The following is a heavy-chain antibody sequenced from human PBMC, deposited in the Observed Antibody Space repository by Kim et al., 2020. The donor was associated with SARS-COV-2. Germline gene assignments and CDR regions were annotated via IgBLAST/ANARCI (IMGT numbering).Heavy chain of an antibody. J-gene: IGHJ4*02. V-gene: IGHV3-23*01. D-gene: IGHD5-12*01. Sequence: GGSLRLSCAASGFIFSSYAMNWVRQAPGKGLELVSTISNSGSSAYYADSVKGRFTISRDNSKNTLYLQMNSLRGEDTAVYYCAKDPFSGYDLFDYWGQGTLVTFSS. CDR1: GFIFSSYA. CDR2: ISNSGSSA. CDR3: AKDPFSGYDLFDY.